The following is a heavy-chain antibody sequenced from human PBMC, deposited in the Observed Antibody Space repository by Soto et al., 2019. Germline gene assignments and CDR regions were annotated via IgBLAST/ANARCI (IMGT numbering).Heavy chain of an antibody. V-gene: IGHV1-69*01. CDR1: GYTLSIYP. CDR3: ASTLGLRDIVVVVAATPWSNYYYGMDV. D-gene: IGHD2-15*01. CDR2: INAGFGKA. J-gene: IGHJ6*02. Sequence: SVKVSCKASGYTLSIYPMDWLRKAPGQRLEWMGWINAGFGKANYAQKFQGRVTITADESTSTAYMELSSLRSEDTAVYYCASTLGLRDIVVVVAATPWSNYYYGMDVWGQGTTVTVSS.